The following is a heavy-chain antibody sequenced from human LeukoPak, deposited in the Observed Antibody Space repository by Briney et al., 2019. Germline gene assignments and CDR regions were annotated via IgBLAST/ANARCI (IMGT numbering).Heavy chain of an antibody. CDR2: IWYDGSNK. CDR3: TKDHGFYSSGWHPLFDH. D-gene: IGHD6-19*01. CDR1: GFTFSTYA. V-gene: IGHV3-33*06. J-gene: IGHJ4*02. Sequence: GGSLRLSCAASGFTFSTYAMYWVRQAPGKGLEWVSIIWYDGSNKFYADSVKGRFTISRDNSKNTLHLQMNSLRAEDTAVYYCTKDHGFYSSGWHPLFDHWGQGTLVTVTP.